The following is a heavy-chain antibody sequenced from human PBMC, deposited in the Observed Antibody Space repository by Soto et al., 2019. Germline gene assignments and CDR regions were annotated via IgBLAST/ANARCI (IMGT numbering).Heavy chain of an antibody. CDR3: ARVSPLVQLWSPFLDY. J-gene: IGHJ4*02. Sequence: PGGTLRLSCAASGFSFSNYVMHWVRQAPGKGLEWVAVISYDGSNKYYADSVKGRFTISRDNSKNTLYLQMNSLRTEDTAVYYCARVSPLVQLWSPFLDYWGQGTLVTVSS. CDR1: GFSFSNYV. V-gene: IGHV3-30-3*01. D-gene: IGHD5-18*01. CDR2: ISYDGSNK.